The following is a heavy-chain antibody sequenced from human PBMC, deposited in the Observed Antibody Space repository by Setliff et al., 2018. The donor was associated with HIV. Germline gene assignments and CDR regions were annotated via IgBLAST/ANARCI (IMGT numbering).Heavy chain of an antibody. CDR3: AREPRVVTPFDY. J-gene: IGHJ4*02. V-gene: IGHV5-10-1*01. CDR1: GYSFTSYW. CDR2: IDPSDSYT. D-gene: IGHD2-15*01. Sequence: LGESLKISCKGSGYSFTSYWISWVRQMPGKGLEWMGRIDPSDSYTNYNPSLKSRVTISVDTSKNQFSLKLSSVTAADTAVYYCAREPRVVTPFDYWGQGTLVTVSS.